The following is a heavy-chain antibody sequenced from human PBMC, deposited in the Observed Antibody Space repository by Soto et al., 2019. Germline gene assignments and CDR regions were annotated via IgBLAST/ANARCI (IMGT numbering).Heavy chain of an antibody. D-gene: IGHD3-10*01. V-gene: IGHV4-59*01. CDR3: ARLLFGAANWFDP. CDR2: IYYSGST. Sequence: SETLSLTCTVSGGSISSYYWSWIRQPPGKGLEWIGYIYYSGSTNYNPSLKSRVTISVDTSKSQFSLKLSSVTAADTAVYYCARLLFGAANWFDPWGQGTLVTVSS. CDR1: GGSISSYY. J-gene: IGHJ5*02.